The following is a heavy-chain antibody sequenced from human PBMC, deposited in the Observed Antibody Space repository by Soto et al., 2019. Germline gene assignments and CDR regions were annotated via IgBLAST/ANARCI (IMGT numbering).Heavy chain of an antibody. V-gene: IGHV4-34*01. J-gene: IGHJ4*02. CDR1: GFSISGYY. D-gene: IGHD7-27*01. CDR3: TRANWYSEY. CDR2: INHSGST. Sequence: SSETLCLTCTVSGFSISGYYWSWIRQPPGKGLEWIGEINHSGSTNYNPSLKSRVTISVDTSKNQISLKLSSVTAAHTAVYYCTRANWYSEYWGQGTLVTVSS.